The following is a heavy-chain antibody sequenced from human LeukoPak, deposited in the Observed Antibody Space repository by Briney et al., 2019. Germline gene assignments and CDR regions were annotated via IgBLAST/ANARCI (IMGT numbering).Heavy chain of an antibody. J-gene: IGHJ4*02. D-gene: IGHD7-27*01. Sequence: PGGSLRLSCAASGFTFSSSWVHWVRQAPGKGLVWVSRINSDGSTTTYADSVRGRFTISRDNAKNTLYLQMNSLRAEDTAVYYCARAPNVGTPDYWGQGTLVTVSS. V-gene: IGHV3-74*03. CDR2: INSDGSTT. CDR1: GFTFSSSW. CDR3: ARAPNVGTPDY.